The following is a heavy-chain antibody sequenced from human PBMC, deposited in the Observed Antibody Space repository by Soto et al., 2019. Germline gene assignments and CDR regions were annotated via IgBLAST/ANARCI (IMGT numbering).Heavy chain of an antibody. J-gene: IGHJ6*03. Sequence: PSETLSLTCAVYGGSFSGYYWSWIRQPPGKGLEWIGEINHSGSTNYNPSLKSRVTISVDTSKNQFSLKLSSVTAADTAVYYCASGGRYYDFWSGYPVPGIYYYYMDVWGKGTTVTVSS. CDR1: GGSFSGYY. V-gene: IGHV4-34*01. CDR3: ASGGRYYDFWSGYPVPGIYYYYMDV. CDR2: INHSGST. D-gene: IGHD3-3*01.